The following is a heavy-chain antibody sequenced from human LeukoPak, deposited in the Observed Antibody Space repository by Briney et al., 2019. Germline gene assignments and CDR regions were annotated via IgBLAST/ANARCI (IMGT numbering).Heavy chain of an antibody. D-gene: IGHD2-15*01. V-gene: IGHV4-39*07. CDR2: IYYSGST. CDR1: GGSISSSSYY. Sequence: PSETLFLTCTVSGGSISSSSYYWGWIRQPPGKGLEWIGSIYYSGSTYYNPSLKSRVTISVDTSKNQFSLKLSSVTAADTAVYYCARVGRYCSGGSCSDYYYYGMDVWGQGTTVTVSS. J-gene: IGHJ6*02. CDR3: ARVGRYCSGGSCSDYYYYGMDV.